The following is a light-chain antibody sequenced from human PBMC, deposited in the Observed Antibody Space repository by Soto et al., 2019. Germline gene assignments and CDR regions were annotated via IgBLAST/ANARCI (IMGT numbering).Light chain of an antibody. CDR2: DVS. CDR1: STDVGGYKY. Sequence: QSVLTQPAAVSGSPGQSITISCTETSTDVGGYKYVSWYQQHPGKAPKLMIYDVSKPPSGVSNRFSGSKSGNTASLTISGLQAEDEADYYCSSYTTSSSYVFGIGTKLTVL. V-gene: IGLV2-14*03. CDR3: SSYTTSSSYV. J-gene: IGLJ1*01.